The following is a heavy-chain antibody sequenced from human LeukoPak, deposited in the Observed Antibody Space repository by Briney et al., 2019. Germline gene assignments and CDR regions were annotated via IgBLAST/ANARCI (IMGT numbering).Heavy chain of an antibody. J-gene: IGHJ5*02. CDR1: GFTFSTYW. CDR3: ARAVTSPSYYYDP. Sequence: GGSLRLSCAVSGFTFSTYWMHWVRQAPGKGLTWVSRINSDGSSTSYADSVKGRFTISRDNAKNTLYLQMNSLRAEDTAVYYCARAVTSPSYYYDPWGQGTLVTVSS. CDR2: INSDGSST. D-gene: IGHD3-22*01. V-gene: IGHV3-74*01.